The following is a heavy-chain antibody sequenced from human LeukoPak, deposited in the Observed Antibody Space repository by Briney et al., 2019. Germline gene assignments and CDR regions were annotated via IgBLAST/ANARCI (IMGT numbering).Heavy chain of an antibody. CDR1: GYTLTGYY. CDR2: INPNSGGT. D-gene: IGHD1-26*01. V-gene: IGHV1-2*02. Sequence: ASVKVSCKASGYTLTGYYMHWVRQAPGQGLEWMGWINPNSGGTNYAQKFQGRVTMTRDTSISTAYMELSRLRSDDTAVYYCARVPEWELVNGMDVWGQGTTVTVSS. CDR3: ARVPEWELVNGMDV. J-gene: IGHJ6*02.